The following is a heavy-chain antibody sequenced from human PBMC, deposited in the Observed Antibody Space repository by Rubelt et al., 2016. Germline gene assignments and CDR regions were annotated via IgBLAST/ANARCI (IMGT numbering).Heavy chain of an antibody. J-gene: IGHJ4*02. CDR2: ISAYNGNT. D-gene: IGHD3-10*01. V-gene: IGHV1-18*01. Sequence: QVQLVQSGAEVKKPGASVKVSCKASGYTFTSYGISWVRQPPGQGLEWMGWISAYNGNTNYGQKLQGRDTRPTAKATSTAYMGLRSLRSRDTAVYYCARDPVPVRGVIVTPTHWGQGTLVTVSS. CDR3: ARDPVPVRGVIVTPTH. CDR1: GYTFTSYG.